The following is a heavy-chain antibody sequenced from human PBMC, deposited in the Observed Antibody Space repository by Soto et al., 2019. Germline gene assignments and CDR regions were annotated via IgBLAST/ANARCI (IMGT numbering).Heavy chain of an antibody. Sequence: SETLALTCTVSGGSISSSSYYWGWIRQPPGKGLEWIGSIYYSGSTYYNPSLKSRVTISVDTSKNQFSLKLSSVTAADTAVYYCARRLYDLGAPGGDVWGKGTTVTVSS. D-gene: IGHD5-12*01. V-gene: IGHV4-39*01. CDR1: GGSISSSSYY. J-gene: IGHJ6*04. CDR3: ARRLYDLGAPGGDV. CDR2: IYYSGST.